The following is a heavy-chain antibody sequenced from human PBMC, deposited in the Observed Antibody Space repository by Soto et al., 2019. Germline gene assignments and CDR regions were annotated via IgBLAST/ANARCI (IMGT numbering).Heavy chain of an antibody. CDR1: GGSFSGYY. V-gene: IGHV4-34*01. CDR3: ARVRKRPIAARRPRVDY. CDR2: INHSGST. J-gene: IGHJ4*02. Sequence: QVQLQQWGAGLLKPSETLSLTCAVYGGSFSGYYWSWIRQPLGKGLEWIGEINHSGSTNYNPSLKSRVTISVDTSKNQFSLKLSSVTAADTAVYYCARVRKRPIAARRPRVDYWGQGTLVTVSS. D-gene: IGHD6-6*01.